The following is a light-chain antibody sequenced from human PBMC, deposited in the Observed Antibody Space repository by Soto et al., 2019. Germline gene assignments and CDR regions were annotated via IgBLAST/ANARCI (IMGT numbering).Light chain of an antibody. CDR1: QNIYYN. CDR3: LQYHNLWA. J-gene: IGKJ1*01. CDR2: RAS. V-gene: IGKV3-15*01. Sequence: ILMTQSPATVSVSPGESATLSCRASQNIYYNVAWYQHRPGQAPRLLIYRASTRAPGVPARFSGSGSGTEFTLTIRSLKPEDFTVDSCLQYHNLWAFGQWTKVDI.